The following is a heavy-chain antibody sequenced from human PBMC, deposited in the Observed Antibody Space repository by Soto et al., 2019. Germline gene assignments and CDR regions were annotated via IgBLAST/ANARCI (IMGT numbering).Heavy chain of an antibody. CDR3: ARKGIPPTIYYGMDV. Sequence: GGSLRLSCAASGFTFSSYSMNWVRQAPGKGLEWVSYISSSSSTIYYADSVKGRFTISRDNAKNSLYLQMNSLRDEDTAVYYCARKGIPPTIYYGMDVWGQGTTVTVSS. J-gene: IGHJ6*02. V-gene: IGHV3-48*02. CDR2: ISSSSSTI. D-gene: IGHD2-21*01. CDR1: GFTFSSYS.